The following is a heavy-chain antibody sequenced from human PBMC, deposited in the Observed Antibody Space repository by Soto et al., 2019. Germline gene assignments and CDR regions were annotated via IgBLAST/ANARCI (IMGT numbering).Heavy chain of an antibody. J-gene: IGHJ4*02. CDR1: AYTFTDYY. CDR3: ARPPFPGCINAVCYPFDY. V-gene: IGHV1-46*01. Sequence: ASVTVSCTASAYTFTDYYIHWVRQAPGQGLEWMGMINPSGGSTDYAQKFRGRVTMTRDTSTGTVYMELSSLRSEDTAVYYCARPPFPGCINAVCYPFDYWGQGTLVTVSS. D-gene: IGHD2-8*01. CDR2: INPSGGST.